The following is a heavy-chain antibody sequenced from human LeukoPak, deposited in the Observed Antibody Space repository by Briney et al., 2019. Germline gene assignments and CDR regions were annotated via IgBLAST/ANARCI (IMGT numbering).Heavy chain of an antibody. J-gene: IGHJ6*03. CDR1: GYTLTELS. CDR2: FDPEDGET. CDR3: ATARMTTVTVLHYYMDV. D-gene: IGHD4-17*01. Sequence: ASVKVSCKVSGYTLTELSMHWVRQAPGKGLEWMGGFDPEDGETIYAQKFQGRVTMTEDTSTDTAYMELSSLRSEDTAVYYCATARMTTVTVLHYYMDVWGKGTTVTVSS. V-gene: IGHV1-24*01.